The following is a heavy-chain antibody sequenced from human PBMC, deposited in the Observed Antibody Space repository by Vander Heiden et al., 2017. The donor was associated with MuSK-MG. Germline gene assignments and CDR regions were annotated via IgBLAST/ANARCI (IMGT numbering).Heavy chain of an antibody. V-gene: IGHV3-30*04. CDR2: ISYDGSNK. CDR3: ARDKGRNGDPAFDI. D-gene: IGHD1-1*01. CDR1: GFTFSSYA. Sequence: QVQLVESGGGVVQPGRSLRLSCAASGFTFSSYAMHWVRQAPGKGLEWVAVISYDGSNKYYADSVKGRFTISRDNSKNTLYLQMNSLRAEDTAVYYCARDKGRNGDPAFDIWGQGTMVTVSS. J-gene: IGHJ3*02.